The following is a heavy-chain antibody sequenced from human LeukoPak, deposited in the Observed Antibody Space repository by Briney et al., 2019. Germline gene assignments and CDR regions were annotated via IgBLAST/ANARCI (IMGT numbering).Heavy chain of an antibody. D-gene: IGHD2-2*01. CDR2: INAGNGNT. V-gene: IGHV1-3*01. CDR1: GYTFTSYA. CDR3: AKGGSTGWASPWDY. Sequence: ASVKVSCKASGYTFTSYAMHWVRQAPGQRLEWMGWINAGNGNTKYSQKFQGRVTITRDTSASTAYMELSSLRSEDTAVYYCAKGGSTGWASPWDYWGQGTLVTVSS. J-gene: IGHJ4*02.